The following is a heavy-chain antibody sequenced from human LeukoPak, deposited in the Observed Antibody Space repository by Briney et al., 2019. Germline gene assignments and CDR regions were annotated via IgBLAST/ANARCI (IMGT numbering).Heavy chain of an antibody. Sequence: PGGSLRLSCAASGFTFSNAWMSWFRQAPGKGLEWVSVISGSGGSTYYADSVKGRFTISRDNSKNTLYLQMNSLRAEDTAVYYCAKDRGLLGYCSSTSCYFDYWGQGTLVTVSS. J-gene: IGHJ4*02. CDR1: GFTFSNAW. D-gene: IGHD2-2*01. CDR3: AKDRGLLGYCSSTSCYFDY. V-gene: IGHV3-23*01. CDR2: ISGSGGST.